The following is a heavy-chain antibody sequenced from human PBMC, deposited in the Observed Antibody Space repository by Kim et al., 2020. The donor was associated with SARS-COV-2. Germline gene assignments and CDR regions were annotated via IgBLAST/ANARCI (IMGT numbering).Heavy chain of an antibody. CDR1: GFTFSSYA. V-gene: IGHV3-30-3*01. D-gene: IGHD1-26*01. Sequence: GGSLRLSCAASGFTFSSYAMHWVRQAPGKGLEWVAVISYDGSNKYYADSVKGRFTISRDNSKNTLYLQMNSLRAEDTAVYYCARDLSGSYYQAVDGIDYWGQGTLVTVSS. CDR2: ISYDGSNK. J-gene: IGHJ4*02. CDR3: ARDLSGSYYQAVDGIDY.